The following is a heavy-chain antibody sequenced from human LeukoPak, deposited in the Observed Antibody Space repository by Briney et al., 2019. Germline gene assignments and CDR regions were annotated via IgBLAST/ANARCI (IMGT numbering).Heavy chain of an antibody. CDR2: MNPNSGNT. V-gene: IGHV1-8*01. J-gene: IGHJ6*03. Sequence: ASVKVSCKASGYTFTSYDINWVRQATGQGLEWMGWMNPNSGNTGYAQKFQGRVTMTRNTSISTAYMELSSLRSEDTAVYYCALCLEYSSSYYYYYYMDVWGKGTTVTVSS. CDR3: ALCLEYSSSYYYYYYMDV. CDR1: GYTFTSYD. D-gene: IGHD6-6*01.